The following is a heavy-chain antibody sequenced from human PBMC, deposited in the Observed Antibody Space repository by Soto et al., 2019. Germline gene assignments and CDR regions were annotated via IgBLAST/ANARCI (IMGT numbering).Heavy chain of an antibody. CDR2: ISSSGSTI. J-gene: IGHJ3*02. CDR3: AREAARDDAFDI. V-gene: IGHV3-11*01. CDR1: GFTFSDYY. Sequence: GGSLRLSCAASGFTFSDYYMSWIRQAPGKGLEWVSYISSSGSTIYYADSVKGRFTISRDNAKNSLYLQMNSLRAEDTAVYYGAREAARDDAFDIWGQGTMVNVAS. D-gene: IGHD6-6*01.